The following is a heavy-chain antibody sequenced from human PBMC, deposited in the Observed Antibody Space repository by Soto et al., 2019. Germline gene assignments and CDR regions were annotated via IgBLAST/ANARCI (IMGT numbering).Heavy chain of an antibody. CDR3: ATSETGA. D-gene: IGHD7-27*01. CDR2: ILPLATTV. CDR1: GGTFTSYV. Sequence: QVQLVQSGAEVKKPGASVKVSCRASGGTFTSYVISWVRQAPGKGLEWMGGILPLATTVKYAQKFQGRVTITADESTRTMYMELSSLRSEYTALYDCATSETGAWGQGTLITVSS. V-gene: IGHV1-69*12. J-gene: IGHJ5*02.